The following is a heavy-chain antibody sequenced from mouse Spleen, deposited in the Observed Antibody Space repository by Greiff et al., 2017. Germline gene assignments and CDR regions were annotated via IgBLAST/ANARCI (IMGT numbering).Heavy chain of an antibody. J-gene: IGHJ3*01. Sequence: EVQLQQSGPELVKPGASVKMSCKASGYTFTDYNMHWVKQSHGKSLEWIGYINPNNGGTSYNQKFKGKATLTVNKSSSTAYMELRSLTSEDSAVYYCARSAHYGSSSFAYWGQGTLVTVSA. V-gene: IGHV1-22*01. CDR2: INPNNGGT. D-gene: IGHD1-1*01. CDR3: ARSAHYGSSSFAY. CDR1: GYTFTDYN.